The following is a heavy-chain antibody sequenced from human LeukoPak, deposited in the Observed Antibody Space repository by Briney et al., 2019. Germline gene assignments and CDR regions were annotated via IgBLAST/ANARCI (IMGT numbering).Heavy chain of an antibody. D-gene: IGHD6-13*01. V-gene: IGHV4-4*07. Sequence: PSETLSLTCTVSGGSISTHYWKWIRQPAGQGLEWIGHIYSSGSANYNPSLKSRVTMSVDTSKNQFSLRLTSVTAADTAVYYCARRAGNSWFFDYWGQGILVTVSS. J-gene: IGHJ4*02. CDR1: GGSISTHY. CDR3: ARRAGNSWFFDY. CDR2: IYSSGSA.